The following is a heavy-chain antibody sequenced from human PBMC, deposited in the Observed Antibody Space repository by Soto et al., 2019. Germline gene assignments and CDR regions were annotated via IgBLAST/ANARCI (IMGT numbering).Heavy chain of an antibody. Sequence: PGGSLRLSCAASGFTLSRYAMSCVRQAPGKGLEWVSSISGSADSTYYADSVKGRFTISRDNSKNTLYLQMNSLRAEDTAVYYCAKDYYYDSSAYYCFDYWGQGTRVTVSS. CDR2: ISGSADST. D-gene: IGHD3-22*01. CDR1: GFTLSRYA. V-gene: IGHV3-23*01. J-gene: IGHJ4*02. CDR3: AKDYYYDSSAYYCFDY.